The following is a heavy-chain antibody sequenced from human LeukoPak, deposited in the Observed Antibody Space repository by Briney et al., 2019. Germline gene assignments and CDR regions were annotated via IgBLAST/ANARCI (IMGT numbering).Heavy chain of an antibody. Sequence: ASVTVSCTASGYTFTSYGISWVRQAPGQGLEWMGWISAYNGNTNYAQKLQGRVTMTTDTSTSTAYMELRSLRSDDTAVYYCARGGVVVPAAHYYYYGMDVWGQGTTVTVSS. J-gene: IGHJ6*02. CDR1: GYTFTSYG. CDR3: ARGGVVVPAAHYYYYGMDV. CDR2: ISAYNGNT. V-gene: IGHV1-18*01. D-gene: IGHD2-2*01.